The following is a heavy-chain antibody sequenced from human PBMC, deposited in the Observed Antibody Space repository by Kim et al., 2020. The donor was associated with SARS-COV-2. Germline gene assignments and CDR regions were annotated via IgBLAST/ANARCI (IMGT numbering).Heavy chain of an antibody. CDR3: ARRLVATINPYYYGMDV. J-gene: IGHJ6*01. D-gene: IGHD5-12*01. CDR2: IYPGDSDT. Sequence: GESLKISCKGSGYSFTSYWIGWVRQMPGKGLEWMWIIYPGDSDTRYRLSFQGEVTISADKYISTAYLQWSSLKDSDTAMYYCARRLVATINPYYYGMDVWGQGTTDTVSS. CDR1: GYSFTSYW. V-gene: IGHV5-51*01.